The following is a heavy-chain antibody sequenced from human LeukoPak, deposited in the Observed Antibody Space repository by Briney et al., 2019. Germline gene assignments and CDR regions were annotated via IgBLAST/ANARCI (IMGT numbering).Heavy chain of an antibody. CDR1: GYTFTSYY. V-gene: IGHV1-46*01. J-gene: IGHJ5*02. CDR2: INPSGGST. CDR3: ARGGDSSGYYYGVLGWFDP. D-gene: IGHD3-22*01. Sequence: APVKVSCKASGYTFTSYYMHWVRQAPGQGLEWMGIINPSGGSTSYAQKFQGRVTMTRDTSTSTVYMELSSLRSEDTAVYYCARGGDSSGYYYGVLGWFDPWGQGTLVTVSS.